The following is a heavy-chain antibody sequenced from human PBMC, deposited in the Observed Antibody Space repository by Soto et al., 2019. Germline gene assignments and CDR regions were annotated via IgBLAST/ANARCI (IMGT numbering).Heavy chain of an antibody. V-gene: IGHV1-69*13. CDR1: GGTFSSYA. CDR3: ARELPPYYYYGMDV. CDR2: IIPIFGTA. Sequence: SVKVSCQASGGTFSSYAISWVRQAPGQGLEWMGGIIPIFGTANYAQKFQGRVTITADESTSTAYMELSSLRSEDTAVYYCARELPPYYYYGMDVWGQGTTVTVSS. D-gene: IGHD1-26*01. J-gene: IGHJ6*02.